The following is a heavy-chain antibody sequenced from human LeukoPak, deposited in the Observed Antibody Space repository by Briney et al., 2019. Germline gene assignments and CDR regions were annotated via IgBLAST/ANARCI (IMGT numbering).Heavy chain of an antibody. Sequence: AGGSLRLSCAASGFTFSDYYMSWIRQAPGKGLEWVSYVSSSSSYTNYADSVKGRFTISRDNAKNSLYLQMNSLRAEDTAVYYCARDDIVVVPAATAVDYYYYGMDVWGQGTTVTVSS. CDR2: VSSSSSYT. CDR1: GFTFSDYY. J-gene: IGHJ6*02. D-gene: IGHD2-2*01. CDR3: ARDDIVVVPAATAVDYYYYGMDV. V-gene: IGHV3-11*05.